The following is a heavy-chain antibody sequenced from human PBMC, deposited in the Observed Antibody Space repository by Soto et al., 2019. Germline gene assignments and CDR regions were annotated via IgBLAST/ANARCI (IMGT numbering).Heavy chain of an antibody. V-gene: IGHV1-69*13. D-gene: IGHD3-10*01. J-gene: IGHJ6*02. CDR2: IIPIFGTA. CDR1: GGTFSSHA. Sequence: SVKVSCKASGGTFSSHAISWVRQAPGQGLEWMGGIIPIFGTANYAQKFQGRVTITADESTSTAYMELSSLRSEDTAVYYCARPICISTSCFSYGSGSYYNHYYYYYGMDVWGQGTTVTVSS. CDR3: ARPICISTSCFSYGSGSYYNHYYYYYGMDV.